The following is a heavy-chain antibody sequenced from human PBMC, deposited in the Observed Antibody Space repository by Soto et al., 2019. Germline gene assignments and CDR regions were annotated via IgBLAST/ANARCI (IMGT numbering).Heavy chain of an antibody. V-gene: IGHV4-59*01. CDR3: ARDRGAAAGTGHWFDP. J-gene: IGHJ5*02. CDR1: GGSISSYY. Sequence: TLSLTCTVSGGSISSYYWSWIRQPPGKGLEWIGYIYYSGSTNYNPSLKSRVTISVDTSKNQFSLKLSSVTAADTAVYYCARDRGAAAGTGHWFDPWGQGTLVTVYS. D-gene: IGHD6-13*01. CDR2: IYYSGST.